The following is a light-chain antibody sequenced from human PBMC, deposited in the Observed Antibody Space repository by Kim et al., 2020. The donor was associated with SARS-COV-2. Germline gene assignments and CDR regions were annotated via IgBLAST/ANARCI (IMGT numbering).Light chain of an antibody. CDR2: GAS. J-gene: IGKJ5*01. Sequence: EIVLTQSPGTLSLSPGERATLSCRASQSISINYLAWYQQKPGQAPRLLIYGASNRATGIPDRFSVSGSETDFTLTISRLEPEDIALYYCQQHGSSSLTFGQGTRLEIK. CDR3: QQHGSSSLT. V-gene: IGKV3-20*01. CDR1: QSISINY.